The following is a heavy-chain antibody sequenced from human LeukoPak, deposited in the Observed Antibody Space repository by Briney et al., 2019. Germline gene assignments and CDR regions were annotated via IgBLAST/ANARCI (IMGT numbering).Heavy chain of an antibody. V-gene: IGHV4-34*01. CDR1: GGSFSGYC. D-gene: IGHD4-23*01. Sequence: PSETLSLTCAVSGGSFSGYCWTWIRQPPGKGLEWIGEINHSGSANYNPSLKSRVTISVDTSKNQFSLKLSSVTAADTAVYYCARGGTTVVGNFDYWGQGTLVTVSS. CDR3: ARGGTTVVGNFDY. J-gene: IGHJ4*02. CDR2: INHSGSA.